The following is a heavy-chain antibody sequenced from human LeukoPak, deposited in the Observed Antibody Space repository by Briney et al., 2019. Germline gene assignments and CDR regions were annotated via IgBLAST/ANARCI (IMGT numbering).Heavy chain of an antibody. V-gene: IGHV3-21*01. D-gene: IGHD2-2*01. Sequence: PGESLRLSCAASGFTLSSYSMNWVRQAPGKGLEWVSSISSSSSYIYYADSVKGRFTISRDNAKNSLYLQMNSLRAEDTAVYYCATSPYCSSTSCQTDYWGQGTLVTVSS. CDR3: ATSPYCSSTSCQTDY. CDR2: ISSSSSYI. J-gene: IGHJ4*02. CDR1: GFTLSSYS.